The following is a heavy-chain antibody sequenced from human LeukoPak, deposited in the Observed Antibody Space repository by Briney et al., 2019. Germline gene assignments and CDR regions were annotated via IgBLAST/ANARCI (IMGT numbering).Heavy chain of an antibody. CDR1: GGSFSGYY. CDR2: INHSGST. D-gene: IGHD2-2*01. V-gene: IGHV4-34*01. CDR3: ARGGGIVVVLAAMGYAFDI. J-gene: IGHJ3*02. Sequence: PSETLSLTCAVYGGSFSGYYWSWIRQPPGKGLEWIGEINHSGSTNYNPSLKSRVTISVDTSKNQFSLKLSSVTAADTAVYYCARGGGIVVVLAAMGYAFDIWGQGTMVTVSS.